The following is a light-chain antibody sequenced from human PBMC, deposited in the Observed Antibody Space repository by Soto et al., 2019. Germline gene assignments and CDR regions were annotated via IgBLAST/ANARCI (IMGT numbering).Light chain of an antibody. CDR1: QSVSNNY. CDR2: GAS. CDR3: QQRSDWPPIT. Sequence: ENVLTQSPGTLSLYPGERATLSCRASQSVSNNYLAWYQQKPGQAPRLLIYGASNRATGIPDRFSGSGSGTDFTLTISSLEPEDFAVYYCQQRSDWPPITFGQGTRLEIK. J-gene: IGKJ5*01. V-gene: IGKV3-11*01.